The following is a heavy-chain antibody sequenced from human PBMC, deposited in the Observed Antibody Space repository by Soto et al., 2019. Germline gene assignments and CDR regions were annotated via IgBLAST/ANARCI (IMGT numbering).Heavy chain of an antibody. V-gene: IGHV4-30-4*02. D-gene: IGHD4-17*01. CDR2: IYYSGST. CDR1: GGSISSGDYY. CDR3: ASTLVTTGYYGMDV. J-gene: IGHJ6*02. Sequence: SETLSLTCTVSGGSISSGDYYWGWIRQPPGKGLEWIGYIYYSGSTNYNPSLKSRVTISVDTSKNQFSLKLSSVTAADTAVYYCASTLVTTGYYGMDVWGQGTTVTVSS.